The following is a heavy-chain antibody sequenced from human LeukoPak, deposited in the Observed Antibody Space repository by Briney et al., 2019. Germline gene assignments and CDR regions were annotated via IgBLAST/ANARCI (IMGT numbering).Heavy chain of an antibody. Sequence: SETLSLTCTVSGGSISSYYWSWIRQPPGKGLEWIGYIYYSGSTNYNPSLESRVTISVDTSKNQFSLKLSSVTAADTAVYYCARGHSGWYYFDYWGQGTLVTVSS. D-gene: IGHD6-19*01. J-gene: IGHJ4*02. CDR3: ARGHSGWYYFDY. CDR1: GGSISSYY. V-gene: IGHV4-59*01. CDR2: IYYSGST.